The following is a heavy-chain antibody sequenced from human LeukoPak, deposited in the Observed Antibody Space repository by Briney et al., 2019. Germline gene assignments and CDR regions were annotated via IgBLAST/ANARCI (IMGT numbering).Heavy chain of an antibody. Sequence: GGSLRLSCAASGFTFSSYAMHWVRQALGKGLEYVSAISSNGGSTYYANSVKGRFTISRDNSKNTLYLQMGSLRAEDMAVYYCARDGGSSGHIRPNYFDYWGQGTLVTVSS. CDR3: ARDGGSSGHIRPNYFDY. CDR2: ISSNGGST. V-gene: IGHV3-64*01. J-gene: IGHJ4*02. D-gene: IGHD3-22*01. CDR1: GFTFSSYA.